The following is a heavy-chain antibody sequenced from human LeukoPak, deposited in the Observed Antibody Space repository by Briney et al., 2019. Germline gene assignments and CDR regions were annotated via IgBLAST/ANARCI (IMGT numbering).Heavy chain of an antibody. CDR2: ISYDGSNK. CDR3: AKETLKDDY. V-gene: IGHV3-30-3*01. CDR1: GFTFSSYA. Sequence: PGGSLRLSCAASGFTFSSYAMHWVRQAPGKGLEWVAVISYDGSNKYYADSVKGRFTISRDNSKNTLYLQMNSPRAEDTAVYYCAKETLKDDYWGQGTLVTVSS. J-gene: IGHJ4*02.